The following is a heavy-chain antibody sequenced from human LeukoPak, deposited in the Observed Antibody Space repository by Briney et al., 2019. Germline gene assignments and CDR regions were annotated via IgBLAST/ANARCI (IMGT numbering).Heavy chain of an antibody. V-gene: IGHV4-30-2*01. CDR3: ARGSYYGDYFDY. CDR2: IYHSGST. D-gene: IGHD3-10*01. Sequence: PSETLSLTCAVSGGSISSGGYSWSWIRQPPGKGLEWIGYIYHSGSTYYNPSLKSRVTISVDRSKNQFSLKLSSVTAAGTAVYYCARGSYYGDYFDYWGQGTLVTVSS. CDR1: GGSISSGGYS. J-gene: IGHJ4*02.